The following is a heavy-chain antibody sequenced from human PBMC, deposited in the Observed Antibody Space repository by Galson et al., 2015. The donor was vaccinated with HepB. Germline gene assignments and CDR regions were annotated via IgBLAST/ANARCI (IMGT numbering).Heavy chain of an antibody. CDR1: GFTFSSYS. D-gene: IGHD1-26*01. Sequence: SLRLSCAASGFTFSSYSMNWVRQAPGKGLEWVSSISSSSSYIYYADSVKGRFTISRDNAKNSLYLQMNSLRAEDTAVYYCAREGLGSYLMNGMDVWGQGTTVTVSS. V-gene: IGHV3-21*01. CDR2: ISSSSSYI. J-gene: IGHJ6*02. CDR3: AREGLGSYLMNGMDV.